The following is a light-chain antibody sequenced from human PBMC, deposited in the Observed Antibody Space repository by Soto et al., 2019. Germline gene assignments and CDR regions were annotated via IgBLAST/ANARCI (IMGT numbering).Light chain of an antibody. V-gene: IGLV2-11*01. CDR1: SSDVGGYDY. J-gene: IGLJ7*01. Sequence: QSALTQPRSVSGSPGQSVTISCTGTSSDVGGYDYVSWYQQHPGKVPKLMIYDVSKRPSGVPDRFSGSKSGTSASLAISGLQSEDEADYYCAAWDDSLNGLVFGGGTQLTVL. CDR2: DVS. CDR3: AAWDDSLNGLV.